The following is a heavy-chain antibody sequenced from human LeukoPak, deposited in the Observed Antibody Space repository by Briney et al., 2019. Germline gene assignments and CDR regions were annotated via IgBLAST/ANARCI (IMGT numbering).Heavy chain of an antibody. CDR2: ISGSGGST. J-gene: IGHJ4*02. CDR3: ASQNHETYSWNYAPPNR. Sequence: GGSLRLSCAASGFTFSSYAMSWVRQAPGKGLEWVSAISGSGGSTYYADSVKGRFTISRDNSKNTLYLQMNSLRAEDTAVYYCASQNHETYSWNYAPPNRWGQGTLVTVSS. CDR1: GFTFSSYA. V-gene: IGHV3-23*01. D-gene: IGHD1-7*01.